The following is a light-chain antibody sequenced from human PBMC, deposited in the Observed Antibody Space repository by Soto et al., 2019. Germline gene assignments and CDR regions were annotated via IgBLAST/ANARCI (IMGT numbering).Light chain of an antibody. CDR2: DAS. Sequence: DIQMTQSPSTLSASVEDTVTITCRASQSVSRWLAWYQQKPGKAPRLLVYDASTLAIGVPSRCSGSGPGTELTLTITSPQPDDFGTYHCQQYNSYSPTFGPGTKGQIK. V-gene: IGKV1-5*01. CDR3: QQYNSYSPT. J-gene: IGKJ1*01. CDR1: QSVSRW.